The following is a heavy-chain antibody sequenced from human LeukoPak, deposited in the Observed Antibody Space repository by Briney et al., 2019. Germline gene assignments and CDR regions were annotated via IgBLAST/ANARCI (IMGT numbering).Heavy chain of an antibody. CDR1: GFTFDDYA. J-gene: IGHJ5*02. D-gene: IGHD5-12*01. CDR2: ISWNSGSI. CDR3: ARMGGGYDWANWLDP. V-gene: IGHV3-9*01. Sequence: PGRSLRLSCAASGFTFDDYAMHWVRQAPGKGLEWVSGISWNSGSIGYADSVKGRFTISRDNAKNSLYLQMNSLRAEDTALYYCARMGGGYDWANWLDPWGQGTLVTVSS.